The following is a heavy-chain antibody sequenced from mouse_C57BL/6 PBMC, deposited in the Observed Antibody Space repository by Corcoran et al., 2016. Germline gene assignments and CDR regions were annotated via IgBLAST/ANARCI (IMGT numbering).Heavy chain of an antibody. CDR2: IYWDDDK. V-gene: IGHV8-12*01. Sequence: QVTLKESGPGILQSSQTLSLTCSFSGFSLSTSGMGVSWIRQPSGKGLEWLAHIYWDDDKRYNPSLKSRLTISKDTSRNQVFLKITSVDTADTATYDGARIMDYGSSYSAMDYWGQGTSVTVSS. J-gene: IGHJ4*01. D-gene: IGHD1-1*01. CDR3: ARIMDYGSSYSAMDY. CDR1: GFSLSTSGMG.